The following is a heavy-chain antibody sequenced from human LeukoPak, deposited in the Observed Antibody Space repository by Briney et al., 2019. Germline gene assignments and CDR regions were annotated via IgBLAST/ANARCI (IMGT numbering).Heavy chain of an antibody. V-gene: IGHV4-59*08. J-gene: IGHJ4*02. Sequence: SETLSLTCTVSGGSTSSYYWSWIRQPPGKGLEWIGYIYYSGSTNYNPSLKSRVTISVDTSKNQFSLKLSSVTAADTAVYYCARLGIAAAGTGIDYWGQGTLVTVSS. CDR1: GGSTSSYY. CDR3: ARLGIAAAGTGIDY. D-gene: IGHD6-13*01. CDR2: IYYSGST.